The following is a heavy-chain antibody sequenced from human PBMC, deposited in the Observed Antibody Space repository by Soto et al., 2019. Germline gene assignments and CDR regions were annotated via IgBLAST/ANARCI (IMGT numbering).Heavy chain of an antibody. CDR2: ISYDGGNK. CDR1: GSTFSSDA. CDR3: ARGGYCSGTSCYRYGMDV. D-gene: IGHD2-2*03. V-gene: IGHV3-30-3*01. J-gene: IGHJ6*02. Sequence: QVQLVESGGGVVQPGRSLRLSCAASGSTFSSDAIHWVRQAPGKGLEGVAVISYDGGNKYYADSVKGRFTISRDNSKNMLYLQMNSLRAEDTAVYYCARGGYCSGTSCYRYGMDVWGQGTTVTVSS.